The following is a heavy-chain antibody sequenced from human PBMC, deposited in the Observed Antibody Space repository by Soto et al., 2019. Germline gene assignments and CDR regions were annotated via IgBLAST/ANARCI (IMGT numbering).Heavy chain of an antibody. D-gene: IGHD3-22*01. CDR2: ISGSGGST. V-gene: IGHV3-23*01. Sequence: GGALRLSCAASGFTFSSYAMSWVRQAPGKGLEWVSAISGSGGSTYYADSVKGRFTISRDNSKNTLYLQMNSLRAEDTAVYYCARARLDDYYDSSAAFDIWGQGTMVTVSS. J-gene: IGHJ3*02. CDR1: GFTFSSYA. CDR3: ARARLDDYYDSSAAFDI.